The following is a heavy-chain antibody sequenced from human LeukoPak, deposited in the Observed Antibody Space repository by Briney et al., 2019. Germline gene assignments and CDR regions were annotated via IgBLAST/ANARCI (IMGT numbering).Heavy chain of an antibody. Sequence: GGSLRLSGAASGFAFSSYAMSWVRQAPGKGLGWVSIISAGGGATYYADSVKGRFTISRDNSKNTLFLQMHSLRVEDTAVYYCAKKATTVTGNNWFDPWGQGALVTVSS. J-gene: IGHJ5*02. V-gene: IGHV3-23*01. CDR3: AKKATTVTGNNWFDP. CDR2: ISAGGGAT. D-gene: IGHD4-11*01. CDR1: GFAFSSYA.